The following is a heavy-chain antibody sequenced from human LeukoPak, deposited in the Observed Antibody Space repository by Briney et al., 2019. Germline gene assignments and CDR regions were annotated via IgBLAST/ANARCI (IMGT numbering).Heavy chain of an antibody. J-gene: IGHJ5*02. CDR1: GYTFTSYG. D-gene: IGHD5-12*01. V-gene: IGHV1-18*01. Sequence: ASVKVSCKASGYTFTSYGISWVRQAPGQGLEWMGWISAYNGNTNYAQKLQGRVTMTTDTSTSTAYMELRSLRSDDTAVYYCARGVPDGCDLNWFDPWGQGTLVTVSS. CDR3: ARGVPDGCDLNWFDP. CDR2: ISAYNGNT.